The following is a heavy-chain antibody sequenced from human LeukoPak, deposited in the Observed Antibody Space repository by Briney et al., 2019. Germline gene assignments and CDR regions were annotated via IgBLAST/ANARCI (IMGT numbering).Heavy chain of an antibody. J-gene: IGHJ4*02. CDR3: AREPPQLIAVDYFDY. CDR1: GFTFSSYW. Sequence: PGGSLRLSCAASGFTFSSYWMSWVRQAPGKGLEWVANIKQDGSEKYYVDSVKGRFTISRDNAKNSLYLQMNSLRAEDTAVYYCAREPPQLIAVDYFDYWGQGTLVTVSS. CDR2: IKQDGSEK. D-gene: IGHD6-19*01. V-gene: IGHV3-7*01.